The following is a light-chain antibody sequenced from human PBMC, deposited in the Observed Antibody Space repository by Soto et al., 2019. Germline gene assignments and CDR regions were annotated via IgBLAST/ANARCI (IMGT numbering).Light chain of an antibody. CDR1: QSISSW. CDR3: QQYNPYSPWT. Sequence: DIQMTQSPSTLSASVEDRVTITCRASQSISSWLAWYQQKPGKAPKLLIYKASSLESGVPSRFSGSGSGTEFTLTISSLQPDDFATYYCQQYNPYSPWTFGQGTKVEVK. J-gene: IGKJ1*01. CDR2: KAS. V-gene: IGKV1-5*03.